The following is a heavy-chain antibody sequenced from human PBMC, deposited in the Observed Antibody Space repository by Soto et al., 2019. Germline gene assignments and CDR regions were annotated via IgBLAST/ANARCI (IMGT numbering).Heavy chain of an antibody. CDR1: GFTVSNNY. CDR3: ARVGSGSRFGMDV. D-gene: IGHD6-19*01. Sequence: GGSLRLSCAASGFTVSNNYMSWVRQAPGKGLEWVSVIYSGGSTYYADSVKGRFTISRDNSKNTLYLQMNSLRAEDTAVYYCARVGSGSRFGMDVWGQGNKVTASS. CDR2: IYSGGST. V-gene: IGHV3-53*01. J-gene: IGHJ6*02.